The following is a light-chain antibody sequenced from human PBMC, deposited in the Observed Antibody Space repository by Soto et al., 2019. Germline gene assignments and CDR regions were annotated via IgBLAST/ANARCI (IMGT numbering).Light chain of an antibody. Sequence: QSVLAQPRSVSGSPGQSVTLSCTGTSSDVGGYDFVSWYQQYPGKAPKLIIFDVTERTSGVPDRFSGSKSGNSASLTISGLQAEDVADYYCSSYAGSYILGVFGGGTKLTVL. CDR1: SSDVGGYDF. J-gene: IGLJ3*02. V-gene: IGLV2-11*01. CDR2: DVT. CDR3: SSYAGSYILGV.